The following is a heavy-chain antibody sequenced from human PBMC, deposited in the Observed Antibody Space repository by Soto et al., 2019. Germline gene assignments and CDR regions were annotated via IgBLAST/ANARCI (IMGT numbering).Heavy chain of an antibody. CDR2: IYYSGST. CDR3: ARVPWQWLAGYAFDI. J-gene: IGHJ3*02. CDR1: GGSINSYY. Sequence: QVQLQESGPGLVKPSETLSLTCTVSGGSINSYYWSWIRQPPGKGLEWIGYIYYSGSTNYNPSLKSRATISVDTSKNQFTLKLSSVTAADTAVYYCARVPWQWLAGYAFDIWGQGTMVTVSS. D-gene: IGHD6-19*01. V-gene: IGHV4-59*01.